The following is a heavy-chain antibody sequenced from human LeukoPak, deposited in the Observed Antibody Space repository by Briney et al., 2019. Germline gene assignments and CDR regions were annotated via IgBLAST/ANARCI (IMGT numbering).Heavy chain of an antibody. V-gene: IGHV3-64*01. CDR3: ARGGATTLFDY. CDR1: GFTFSSYT. CDR2: ITSNGDKT. Sequence: GGSLRLSCAASGFTFSSYTMHWVRQAPGKGLEYVSAITSNGDKTYYGNSVKGRFTISRDNSKNTLYLQMGSLSIEDVAVYYCARGGATTLFDYWGQGTLVTVSS. D-gene: IGHD1-26*01. J-gene: IGHJ4*02.